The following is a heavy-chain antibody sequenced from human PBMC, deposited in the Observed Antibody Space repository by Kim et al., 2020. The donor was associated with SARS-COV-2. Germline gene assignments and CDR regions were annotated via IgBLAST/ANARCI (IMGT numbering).Heavy chain of an antibody. Sequence: GGSLRLSCAASGFTFSSYAMSWVRQAPGKGLEWVSAISGSGGSTYYADSVKGRFTISRDNSKNTLYLQMNSLRAEDTAVYYCAKALGYCSSTSCSYYYYYYGMDVWGQGTTVTVSS. D-gene: IGHD2-2*01. CDR3: AKALGYCSSTSCSYYYYYYGMDV. V-gene: IGHV3-23*01. CDR2: ISGSGGST. J-gene: IGHJ6*02. CDR1: GFTFSSYA.